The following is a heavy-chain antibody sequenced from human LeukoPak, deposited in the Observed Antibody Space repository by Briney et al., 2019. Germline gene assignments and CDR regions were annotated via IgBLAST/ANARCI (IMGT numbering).Heavy chain of an antibody. V-gene: IGHV4-59*08. CDR1: GGSISSYY. J-gene: IGHJ1*01. Sequence: SETLSLTCTVSGGSISSYYWSWIRQPPGKGLEWIGYIYYSGSTNYNPSLKSRVTISVDTSKNQFSLKLSSVTAADTAVYYCATLHSYSSTEYFQHWGQGTLVTVSS. D-gene: IGHD6-13*01. CDR3: ATLHSYSSTEYFQH. CDR2: IYYSGST.